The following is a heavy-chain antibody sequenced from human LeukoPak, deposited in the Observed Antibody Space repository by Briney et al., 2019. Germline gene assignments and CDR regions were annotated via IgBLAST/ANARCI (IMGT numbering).Heavy chain of an antibody. D-gene: IGHD3-3*01. CDR3: VRGVGVSRFNYFDP. Sequence: SETLSLTCTVSGGSISSSFYYWGWIRQPPGKGLEWIGSIYYSGSTYYNPSLKSRVTISVDTSKNQFSLKLRSVTAADTAVYYCVRGVGVSRFNYFDPWGQGTLVTVSS. V-gene: IGHV4-39*01. CDR2: IYYSGST. CDR1: GGSISSSFYY. J-gene: IGHJ5*02.